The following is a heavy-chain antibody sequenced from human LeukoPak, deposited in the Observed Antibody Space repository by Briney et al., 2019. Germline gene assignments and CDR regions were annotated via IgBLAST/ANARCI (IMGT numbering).Heavy chain of an antibody. Sequence: SETLSLTCAVYGGSFSGYYWSWIRQPPGKGLEWIGEINHSGSTNYNPSLKSRVTISVDTSKSQFSLKLSSVTAADTAVYFCARHTVRGLVFDYWGQGTRVTVSS. CDR1: GGSFSGYY. V-gene: IGHV4-34*01. J-gene: IGHJ4*02. D-gene: IGHD3-10*01. CDR3: ARHTVRGLVFDY. CDR2: INHSGST.